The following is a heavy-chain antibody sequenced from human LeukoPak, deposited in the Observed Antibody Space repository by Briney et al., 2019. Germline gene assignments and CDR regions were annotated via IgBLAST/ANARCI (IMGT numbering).Heavy chain of an antibody. J-gene: IGHJ2*01. CDR3: ARGGYSGYDQFWYFDL. CDR2: IIPIFGTA. V-gene: IGHV1-69*13. Sequence: ASVKVSCKASGYTFTSYYMHWVRQAPGQGLEWMGGIIPIFGTANYAQKFQGRVTITADESTSTAYMELSSLRSEDTAVYYCARGGYSGYDQFWYFDLWGRGTLVTVSS. CDR1: GYTFTSYY. D-gene: IGHD5-12*01.